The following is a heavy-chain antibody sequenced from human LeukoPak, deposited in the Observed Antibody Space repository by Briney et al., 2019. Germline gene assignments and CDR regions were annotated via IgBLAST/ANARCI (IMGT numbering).Heavy chain of an antibody. D-gene: IGHD2/OR15-2a*01. CDR2: IYTSGST. CDR3: SKEKCLLSYWFDP. V-gene: IGHV4-4*07. J-gene: IGHJ5*02. Sequence: SETLSLTCTVSGGSISSYYWSWIRQPAGKGLEWIGRIYTSGSTNYNPSLKSRVTMSVDTSKNQFSLKLSSVTAADTAVYYCSKEKCLLSYWFDPWGQGTLVTVSS. CDR1: GGSISSYY.